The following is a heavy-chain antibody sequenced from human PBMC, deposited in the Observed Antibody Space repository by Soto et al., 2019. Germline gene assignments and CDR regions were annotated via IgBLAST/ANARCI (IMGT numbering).Heavy chain of an antibody. Sequence: EVPLLESGGGLVQPGGSLRLSCAASGFTFSSYAMSWVRQAPGKGLEWVSAISGSGGSTYYAGSVKGRFTISRDNSKNTLYLQMNSLRAEDTAVYYCAKGPLQQLVNWFDPWGQGTLVTVSS. CDR1: GFTFSSYA. J-gene: IGHJ5*02. V-gene: IGHV3-23*01. D-gene: IGHD6-13*01. CDR3: AKGPLQQLVNWFDP. CDR2: ISGSGGST.